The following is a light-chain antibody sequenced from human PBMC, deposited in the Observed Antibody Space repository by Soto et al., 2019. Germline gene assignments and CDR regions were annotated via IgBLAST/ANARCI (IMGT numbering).Light chain of an antibody. CDR1: QSVLYSPNNKNY. CDR3: QQYHSAPQS. Sequence: DIVMTQSPDSLAVSLGERATINCKSSQSVLYSPNNKNYLAWYQQKPGQPPKLLIYWASTRESGVPDRFSGSGSGTDFTLTISSLQAEDVAFYYCQQYHSAPQSFGQGTKEEIK. J-gene: IGKJ1*01. V-gene: IGKV4-1*01. CDR2: WAS.